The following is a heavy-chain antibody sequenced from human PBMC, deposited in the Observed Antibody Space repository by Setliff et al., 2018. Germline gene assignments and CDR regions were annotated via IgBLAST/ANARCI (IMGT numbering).Heavy chain of an antibody. CDR1: GFVFGTYG. CDR3: AGDQFRNSGGLYT. Sequence: GESLKISCAASGFVFGTYGMHWVRQAPGKGRDWVASVRLDGSYKVYADSVKGRFTIFRDNSKNTLYLQMSSLRADDTAMYYCAGDQFRNSGGLYTWGQGTLVTVSS. D-gene: IGHD1-7*01. J-gene: IGHJ5*02. CDR2: VRLDGSYK. V-gene: IGHV3-30*02.